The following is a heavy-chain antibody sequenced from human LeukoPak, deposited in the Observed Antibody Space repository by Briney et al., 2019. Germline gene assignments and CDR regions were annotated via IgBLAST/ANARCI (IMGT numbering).Heavy chain of an antibody. Sequence: SETLSLTCTVSGGSISSGSYYWSWIRQPAGKGLEWIGRIYTSGSTNYNPSLKSRVTISIDTSKNQFSLKLSSVTAADTAVYYCASSALSYSSGWYGVENWLDPWGQGTLVTVSS. CDR2: IYTSGST. CDR1: GGSISSGSYY. V-gene: IGHV4-61*02. J-gene: IGHJ5*02. D-gene: IGHD6-19*01. CDR3: ASSALSYSSGWYGVENWLDP.